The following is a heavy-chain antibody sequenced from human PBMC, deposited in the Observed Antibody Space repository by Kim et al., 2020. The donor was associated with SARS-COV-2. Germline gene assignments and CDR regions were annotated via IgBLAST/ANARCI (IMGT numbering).Heavy chain of an antibody. Sequence: ASVKVSCKASGYTFTSYGVTLVRQAPGQGLEWMGWISAYNGDTNYAQKFQGRVTMTTDTSTSTSYMELRSLRSDDTAVYYCARGSGTYYDFLHWGQGTLVIVSS. J-gene: IGHJ1*01. D-gene: IGHD1-26*01. CDR1: GYTFTSYG. V-gene: IGHV1-18*01. CDR2: ISAYNGDT. CDR3: ARGSGTYYDFLH.